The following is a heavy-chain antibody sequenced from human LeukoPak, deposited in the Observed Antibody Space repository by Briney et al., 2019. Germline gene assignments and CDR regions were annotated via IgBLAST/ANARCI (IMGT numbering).Heavy chain of an antibody. CDR2: IIPIFGTA. J-gene: IGHJ1*01. D-gene: IGHD6-19*01. Sequence: SVKVSCKASGGTFSSYAISWVRQAPGQGLEWMGGIIPIFGTANYAQKFQGRVTITTDESTSTAYMELSSLRSEDTAVYYCARSGYSSGWYQPRKEYFQHWGQGTLVTVSS. CDR1: GGTFSSYA. V-gene: IGHV1-69*05. CDR3: ARSGYSSGWYQPRKEYFQH.